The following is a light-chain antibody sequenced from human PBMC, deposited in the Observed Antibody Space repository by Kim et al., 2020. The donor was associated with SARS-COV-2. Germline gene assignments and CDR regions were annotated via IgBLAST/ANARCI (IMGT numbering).Light chain of an antibody. V-gene: IGLV1-51*01. CDR1: SSNIGNNY. Sequence: QSVLTQPPSVSAAPGRTVTISCSGSSSNIGNNYVSWYQQLPPTAPKLLIYDNHKRPSGIPDRFTGSRSGTTATLAITGLQTGDEADYYCGTWDSRLRVVVFGGGTKVTVL. J-gene: IGLJ3*02. CDR3: GTWDSRLRVVV. CDR2: DNH.